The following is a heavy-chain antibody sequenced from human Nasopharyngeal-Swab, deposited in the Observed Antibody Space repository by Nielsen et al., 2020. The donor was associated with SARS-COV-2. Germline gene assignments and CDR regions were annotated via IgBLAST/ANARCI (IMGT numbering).Heavy chain of an antibody. J-gene: IGHJ4*02. Sequence: GESLKISCAAPGFTFNNYGMHWVRQAPGKGLEWVAAIWYGGSEKHYADSVRGRFTISRDNPKNTLYLQMNSLRAEDTAIYYCGRDRYYDSSGFDYWGQGTLVSVSS. CDR1: GFTFNNYG. CDR2: IWYGGSEK. D-gene: IGHD3-22*01. CDR3: GRDRYYDSSGFDY. V-gene: IGHV3-33*01.